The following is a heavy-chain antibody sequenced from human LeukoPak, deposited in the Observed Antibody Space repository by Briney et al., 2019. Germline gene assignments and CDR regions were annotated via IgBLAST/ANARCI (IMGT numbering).Heavy chain of an antibody. Sequence: SETLSLTCTVSGGSISSISYYWGWIRQPPGKGLEWIGSIYYSGSTYYNPSLKSRVTISVDTSKNQFSLKLSSVTAADTAVYYCARQTPESAAAPLQHWGQGTLVTVSS. CDR2: IYYSGST. CDR1: GGSISSISYY. J-gene: IGHJ1*01. V-gene: IGHV4-39*01. D-gene: IGHD6-13*01. CDR3: ARQTPESAAAPLQH.